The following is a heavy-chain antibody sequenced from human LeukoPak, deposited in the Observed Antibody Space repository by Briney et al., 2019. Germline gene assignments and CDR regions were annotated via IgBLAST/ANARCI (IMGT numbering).Heavy chain of an antibody. V-gene: IGHV4-34*01. CDR1: GGSFSGYY. Sequence: PSETLSLTCAVYGGSFSGYYWSWIRQPPGKGLEWIGEINHSGSTNYNPSLKSRVTISVDTSKNQFSLKLSSVTAADTAVYYCARNVEQWLVFDWGQGTLVTVSS. D-gene: IGHD6-19*01. CDR2: INHSGST. CDR3: ARNVEQWLVFD. J-gene: IGHJ4*02.